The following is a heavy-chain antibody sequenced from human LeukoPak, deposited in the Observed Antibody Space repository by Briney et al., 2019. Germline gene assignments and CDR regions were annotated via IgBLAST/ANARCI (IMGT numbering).Heavy chain of an antibody. D-gene: IGHD2-2*01. CDR1: GFTFSSYA. CDR3: ARDAYCSSTSCYRWFDP. J-gene: IGHJ5*02. CDR2: ISYDGSNK. V-gene: IGHV3-30-3*01. Sequence: PGRSLRLSCAASGFTFSSYAMHWVRQAPGKGLEWVAVISYDGSNKYYADSVKGRFTISRDNSKNTLYLQMNSLRAEDTAVYYCARDAYCSSTSCYRWFDPWGQGTLVTVFS.